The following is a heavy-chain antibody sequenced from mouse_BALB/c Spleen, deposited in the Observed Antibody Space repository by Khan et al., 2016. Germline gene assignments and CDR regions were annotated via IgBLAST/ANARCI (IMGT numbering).Heavy chain of an antibody. CDR1: GFSLTNSG. Sequence: QVQLKQSGPGLVAPSQSLSITCTVSGFSLTNSGVHWIRQPPGKGLEWLGVIWPGGSTDYNSALMSRLSITKDKSQKQDFLKMISLQTDDTAMYYCARDDQDYDAWFASWGQGTLVIVSA. CDR3: ARDDQDYDAWFAS. J-gene: IGHJ3*01. CDR2: IWPGGST. V-gene: IGHV2-9*02. D-gene: IGHD2-4*01.